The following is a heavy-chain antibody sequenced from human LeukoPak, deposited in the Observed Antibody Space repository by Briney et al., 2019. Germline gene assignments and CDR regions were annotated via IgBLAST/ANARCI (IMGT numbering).Heavy chain of an antibody. CDR3: ARVRSRGVIID. V-gene: IGHV3-11*06. CDR2: ISSSSSYT. Sequence: PGGSLRLSCAASVFTFSDYYMSWLRQAPGKGLEWVSYISSSSSYTNYADSVKGRFTISRDNAKNSLYLQMNSLRAEDTAVYYCARVRSRGVIIDWGQGTLVTVSS. D-gene: IGHD3-10*01. CDR1: VFTFSDYY. J-gene: IGHJ4*02.